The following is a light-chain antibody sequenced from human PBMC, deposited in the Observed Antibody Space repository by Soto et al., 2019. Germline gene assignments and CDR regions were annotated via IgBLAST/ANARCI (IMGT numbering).Light chain of an antibody. V-gene: IGKV1-39*01. CDR1: QSISSY. Sequence: DIQMTQSPYSLSASVGERFTITCRASQSISSYLNWYQQKPGKAPKLLIYAASSLQSGVPSRLSGSGYGTDLTITISSMKHEDFETYYCQQSYSNTRTFGQGTKVDIK. CDR2: AAS. J-gene: IGKJ1*01. CDR3: QQSYSNTRT.